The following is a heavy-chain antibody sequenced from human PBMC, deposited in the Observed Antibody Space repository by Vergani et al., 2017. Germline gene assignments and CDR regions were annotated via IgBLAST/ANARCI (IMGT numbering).Heavy chain of an antibody. D-gene: IGHD3-10*01. V-gene: IGHV4-38-2*01. CDR1: DSSIMTNPY. J-gene: IGHJ6*02. CDR2: IHLSGDT. Sequence: QVQLQESGPGLVQPSETLTLTCDVSDSSIMTNPYWGWFRQSPGKVLELIGCIHLSGDTHYNSSLKRRVSISIVSSSKFSLSLTSVTPADTALYYCARHRVSGGFFPSSYFYGMDVWGHGTTVTVSS. CDR3: ARHRVSGGFFPSSYFYGMDV.